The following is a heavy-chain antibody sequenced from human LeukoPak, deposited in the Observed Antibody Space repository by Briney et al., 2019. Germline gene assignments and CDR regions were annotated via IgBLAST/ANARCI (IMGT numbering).Heavy chain of an antibody. D-gene: IGHD4-17*01. CDR2: ISGSGGSK. CDR1: GFTFSSYA. J-gene: IGHJ4*02. V-gene: IGHV3-23*01. CDR3: AKEPGGYGEYLEY. Sequence: PGGSLRLSCAASGFTFSSYAMRWVRQAPGKGLEWVSAISGSGGSKPYADPAKGRFPISRDNPKKRLYLQMKTPRAEDTAVYYCAKEPGGYGEYLEYWGEGTLVTVS.